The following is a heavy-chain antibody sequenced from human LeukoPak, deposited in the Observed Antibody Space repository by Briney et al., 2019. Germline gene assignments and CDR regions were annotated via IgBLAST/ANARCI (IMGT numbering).Heavy chain of an antibody. D-gene: IGHD2-21*02. CDR3: AICGGDCYGAFDI. CDR1: GGSISSSSYY. V-gene: IGHV4-39*07. J-gene: IGHJ3*02. Sequence: SETLSLTCTVSGGSISSSSYYWGWIRQPPGKGLEWIGSIYYSGSTYYNPSLKSRVTISVDTSKNQFSLKLSSVTAADTAVYYCAICGGDCYGAFDIWGQGTMVTVSS. CDR2: IYYSGST.